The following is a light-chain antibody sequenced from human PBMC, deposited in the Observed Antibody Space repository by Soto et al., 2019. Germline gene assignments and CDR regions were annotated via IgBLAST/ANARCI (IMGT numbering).Light chain of an antibody. CDR3: QHYGDSDPFT. J-gene: IGKJ3*01. Sequence: EVVLTQSPCTLSLSPGERAPLSCRTSQSISSTYLAWYPQKPGQAPRLLMSGTSRRATGIPDRFSGSGSGTDFTLSISRLEHEDFSAYYCQHYGDSDPFTFGPGTKVDIK. V-gene: IGKV3-20*01. CDR2: GTS. CDR1: QSISSTY.